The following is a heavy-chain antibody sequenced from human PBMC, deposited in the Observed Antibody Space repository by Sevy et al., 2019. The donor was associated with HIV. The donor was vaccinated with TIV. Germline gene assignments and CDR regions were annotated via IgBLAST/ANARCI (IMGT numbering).Heavy chain of an antibody. CDR2: VSHSGNT. Sequence: SETLSLTCTVSGDSINTYYWSWIRQPPGKGLEWIGYVSHSGNTNYNPSLKSRVSMSVDTSTNHLSLKVKSVTAADTAVYYCARLRWDLVVVPGATPGCYFDSWGQWTLVTVSS. D-gene: IGHD2-2*02. J-gene: IGHJ4*02. CDR1: GDSINTYY. V-gene: IGHV4-59*08. CDR3: ARLRWDLVVVPGATPGCYFDS.